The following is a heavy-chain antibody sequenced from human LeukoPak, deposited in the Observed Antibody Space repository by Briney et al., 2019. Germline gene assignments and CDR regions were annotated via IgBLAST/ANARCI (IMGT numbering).Heavy chain of an antibody. CDR2: VSPNTGNT. J-gene: IGHJ4*02. CDR3: ARGRRTTISKY. CDR1: GYTFPDYG. D-gene: IGHD5-24*01. V-gene: IGHV1-18*01. Sequence: ASVKVSCKASGYTFPDYGVSWVRQAPGQGLEWMGWVSPNTGNTNYAQRFHDRVTMTTDTSTTTAYMGLKSLTSDDTAVYYCARGRRTTISKYWGRGTRVTVSS.